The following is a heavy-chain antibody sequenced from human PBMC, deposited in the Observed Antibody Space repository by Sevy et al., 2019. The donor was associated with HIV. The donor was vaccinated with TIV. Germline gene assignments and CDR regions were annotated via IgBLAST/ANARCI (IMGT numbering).Heavy chain of an antibody. D-gene: IGHD5-18*01. J-gene: IGHJ4*02. CDR3: ATKKIDRGYSYDTHY. CDR2: ISYHESNK. CDR1: GFTFSSYG. V-gene: IGHV3-30*03. Sequence: GGSLRLSCAASGFTFSSYGMHWVRQAPGKGLEWVAVISYHESNKFYADSVKGRFTISRDNSKNMLYLQMDNLRAEDTAVYYCATKKIDRGYSYDTHYLGQGTLVTVSS.